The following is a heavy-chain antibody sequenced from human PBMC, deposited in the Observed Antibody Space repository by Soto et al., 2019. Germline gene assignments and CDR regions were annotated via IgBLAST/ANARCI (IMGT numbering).Heavy chain of an antibody. J-gene: IGHJ4*02. CDR3: ASRLRNDYGDRFDY. CDR2: INHSGST. Sequence: PSETLSLTCAVYGGSFSGYYWSWIRQPPGKGLEWIGEINHSGSTNYNPSLKSRVTISVDTSKNQFSLKLSSVTAADTAVYYCASRLRNDYGDRFDYWGQGTLVTVSS. V-gene: IGHV4-34*01. CDR1: GGSFSGYY. D-gene: IGHD4-17*01.